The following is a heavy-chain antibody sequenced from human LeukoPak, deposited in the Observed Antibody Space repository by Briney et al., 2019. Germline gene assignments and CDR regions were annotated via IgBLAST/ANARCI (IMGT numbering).Heavy chain of an antibody. CDR1: GYTFTSYG. J-gene: IGHJ6*03. D-gene: IGHD6-19*01. Sequence: GASVKVSCKASGYTFTSYGISWVRQAPGQGLEWMGWISAYNGNTNYAQKLQGRVTMTTDTSTSTAYMELRSLRSDDTAVYYCARGLTGIAVAHTGYYMDVWGKGTTVTNSS. V-gene: IGHV1-18*01. CDR2: ISAYNGNT. CDR3: ARGLTGIAVAHTGYYMDV.